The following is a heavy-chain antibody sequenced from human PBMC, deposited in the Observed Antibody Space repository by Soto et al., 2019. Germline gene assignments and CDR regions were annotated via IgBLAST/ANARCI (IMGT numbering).Heavy chain of an antibody. CDR1: GGSFSGYY. CDR3: ARTLRFLEWLLYDYYGMDV. CDR2: INHSGST. Sequence: ETLSLTCAVYGGSFSGYYWSWIRQPPGKGLEWIGEINHSGSTNYNPSLKSRVTISVDTSKNQFSLKLSSVTAADTAVYYCARTLRFLEWLLYDYYGMDVWGQGTTVTVSS. V-gene: IGHV4-34*01. D-gene: IGHD3-3*01. J-gene: IGHJ6*02.